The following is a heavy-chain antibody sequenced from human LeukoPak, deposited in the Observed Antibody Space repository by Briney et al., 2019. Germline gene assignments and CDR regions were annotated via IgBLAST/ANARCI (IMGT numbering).Heavy chain of an antibody. J-gene: IGHJ4*02. CDR3: SKDTSVMVPNYYGSGSYYTGYFDY. D-gene: IGHD3-10*01. CDR2: IRYDGSNK. Sequence: GGSLRVSCAASGFTVSSNYMSWVRQAPGKGLEWVAFIRYDGSNKYYADSVKGRFTISRDNSKNTLYLQMNSLRAEDTAVYYCSKDTSVMVPNYYGSGSYYTGYFDYWGQGTLVTVSS. CDR1: GFTVSSNY. V-gene: IGHV3-30*02.